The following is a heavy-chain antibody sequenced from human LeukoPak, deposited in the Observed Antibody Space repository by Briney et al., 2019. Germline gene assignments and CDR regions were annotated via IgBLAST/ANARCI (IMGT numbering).Heavy chain of an antibody. D-gene: IGHD2-15*01. CDR2: ISGGGST. CDR1: GFTFNSFA. CDR3: AKSGLNRFDY. V-gene: IGHV3-23*01. Sequence: GGSLRLSCAASGFTFNSFAMSWVRQAPGKGLEWVSAISGGGSTYCADSVKGRFTISRDNSKNTLYLQMNSLRAEDTAVYYCAKSGLNRFDYWGQGTLVTVSS. J-gene: IGHJ4*02.